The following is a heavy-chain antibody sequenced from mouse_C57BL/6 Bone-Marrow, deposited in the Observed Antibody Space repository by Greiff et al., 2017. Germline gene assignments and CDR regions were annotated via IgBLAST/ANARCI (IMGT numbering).Heavy chain of an antibody. J-gene: IGHJ4*01. CDR2: ISYDGSN. D-gene: IGHD2-4*01. V-gene: IGHV3-6*01. Sequence: EVKLEESGPGLVKPSQSLSLTCSVTGYSITSGYYWNWIRQFPGNKLEWMGYISYDGSNNYNPSPKNRISITLDTSKNQFFLKLNSVTTEDTAKYYCGQIYYDYDGGYAMDYWGQGTSVTVSS. CDR1: GYSITSGYY. CDR3: GQIYYDYDGGYAMDY.